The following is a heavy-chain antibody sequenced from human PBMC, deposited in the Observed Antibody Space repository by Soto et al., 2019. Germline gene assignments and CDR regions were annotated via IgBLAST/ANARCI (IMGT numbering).Heavy chain of an antibody. CDR3: AIETTSYGMDV. CDR2: MNPNSGNT. J-gene: IGHJ6*02. Sequence: QVQLVQSGAEVTKPGASVKVSCTASGYTFTSYDINWVRQATGQGLERVGLMNPNSGNTGYAQKFQGRVTMTRNTSISPAYMELSSLRYEDTAVYYFAIETTSYGMDVWGQGTTVTVSS. D-gene: IGHD1-1*01. V-gene: IGHV1-8*01. CDR1: GYTFTSYD.